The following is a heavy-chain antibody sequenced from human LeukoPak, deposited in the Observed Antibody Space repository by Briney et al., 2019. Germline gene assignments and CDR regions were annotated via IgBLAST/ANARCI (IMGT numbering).Heavy chain of an antibody. D-gene: IGHD5-18*01. CDR3: AKDLKRGYSYGYWAFTPGY. Sequence: GGSLRLSCAASGFTFRSFAMHWVRQAPGKGLEWVAFIRYDGSNKYYADSVKGRFTISRDNSKNTVYLQMNSLRPEDTAVYYCAKDLKRGYSYGYWAFTPGYWGQGTLVTVSS. V-gene: IGHV3-30*02. CDR1: GFTFRSFA. J-gene: IGHJ4*02. CDR2: IRYDGSNK.